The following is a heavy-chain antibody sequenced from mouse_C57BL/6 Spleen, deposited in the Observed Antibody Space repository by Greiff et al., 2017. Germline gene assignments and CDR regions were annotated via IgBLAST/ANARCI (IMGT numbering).Heavy chain of an antibody. CDR3: ARSHGSSHYYAMDY. Sequence: VKLQESGAELARPGASVKLSCKASGYTFTSYGISWVKQSTGQGLEWIGEIYPRSGNTYYNEKFKGKATLTADKSSSTAYMELRSLTSEDSAVYFCARSHGSSHYYAMDYWGQGTSVTVSS. V-gene: IGHV1-81*01. J-gene: IGHJ4*01. D-gene: IGHD1-1*01. CDR1: GYTFTSYG. CDR2: IYPRSGNT.